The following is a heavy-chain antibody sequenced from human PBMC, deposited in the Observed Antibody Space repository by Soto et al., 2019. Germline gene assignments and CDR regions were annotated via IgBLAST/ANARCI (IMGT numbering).Heavy chain of an antibody. CDR2: ISYGGVNK. J-gene: IGHJ4*02. V-gene: IGHV3-30-3*01. CDR3: AREEFEDGWGHFAY. D-gene: IGHD3-10*01. CDR1: GFTFSTSV. Sequence: QVQLVESGGGVVQPGGSLRLSCAASGFTFSTSVMHWVRQAPGKGLEWMAIISYGGVNKYYADSVKGRFTISRDIAESTMYLQMNSLRTEDTAVYYCAREEFEDGWGHFAYWGQGTLVSVSS.